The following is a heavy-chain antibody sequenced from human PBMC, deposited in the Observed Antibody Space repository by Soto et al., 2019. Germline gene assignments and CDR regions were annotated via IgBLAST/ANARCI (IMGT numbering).Heavy chain of an antibody. V-gene: IGHV4-30-4*01. J-gene: IGHJ4*02. CDR3: ARAADCSGGSCYFFLGY. CDR2: IYYSGST. D-gene: IGHD2-15*01. Sequence: SETLSLTCTVSGGSISSGDYYWSWIRQPPGKGLEWIGYIYYSGSTYYNPSLKSRVTISLDTSKNQFSLKLSSVTAADTAVYYCARAADCSGGSCYFFLGYWGQGTLVTVS. CDR1: GGSISSGDYY.